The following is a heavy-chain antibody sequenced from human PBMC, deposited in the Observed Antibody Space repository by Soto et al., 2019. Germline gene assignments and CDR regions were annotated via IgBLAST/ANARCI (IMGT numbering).Heavy chain of an antibody. D-gene: IGHD3-3*01. CDR2: ISGSGGST. Sequence: GGSLGLSYAASGFTFSSYAMSWVRQAPGKGLEWVSAISGSGGSTYYADSVKGRFTISRDNSKNTLYLQMNSLRAEDTAVYYCAKASQVLFWSGYPRPPYGMDVWGQGTTVTVSS. CDR3: AKASQVLFWSGYPRPPYGMDV. J-gene: IGHJ6*02. V-gene: IGHV3-23*01. CDR1: GFTFSSYA.